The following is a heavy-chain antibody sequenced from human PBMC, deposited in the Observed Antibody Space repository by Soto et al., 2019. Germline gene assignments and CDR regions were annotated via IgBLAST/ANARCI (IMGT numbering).Heavy chain of an antibody. CDR2: ISAYNGNT. D-gene: IGHD3-22*01. V-gene: IGHV1-18*01. CDR3: AREDSSGYYEGRWFDP. CDR1: GYTFTSYG. Sequence: GASVKVSCKASGYTFTSYGISWVRQAPGQGLEWMGWISAYNGNTNYAQKLQGRVTMTTDTSTSTAYMELRSLRSDDTAVYYCAREDSSGYYEGRWFDPWGQGTLVTVSS. J-gene: IGHJ5*02.